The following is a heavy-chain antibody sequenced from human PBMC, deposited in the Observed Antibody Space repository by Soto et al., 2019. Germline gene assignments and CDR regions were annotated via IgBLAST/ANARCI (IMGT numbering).Heavy chain of an antibody. CDR2: IDRYXSDT. J-gene: IGHJ6*02. Sequence: PGESLKISCKGSGYSFTRYWIGWVRQMPGKGMESMGIIDRYXSDTRYIPSFQGQVTILADXSISTAYLQWSSLKASDTVIYYCARLSYYYDSIGHNEYYYYGMDVWAQGTTVTVSS. D-gene: IGHD3-22*01. CDR1: GYSFTRYW. V-gene: IGHV5-51*01. CDR3: ARLSYYYDSIGHNEYYYYGMDV.